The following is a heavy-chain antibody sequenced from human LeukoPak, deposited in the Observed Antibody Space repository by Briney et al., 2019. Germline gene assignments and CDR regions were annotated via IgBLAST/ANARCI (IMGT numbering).Heavy chain of an antibody. Sequence: PETLSLTCTVSGGSISSYYWSWIRQPPGKGLEWIGYIYYSGSTNYNPSLKSRVTISVDTSKNQFSLKLSSVTAADTAVYYCARESTGSSWYDDYWGQGTLVTVSS. CDR2: IYYSGST. D-gene: IGHD6-13*01. V-gene: IGHV4-59*12. J-gene: IGHJ4*02. CDR1: GGSISSYY. CDR3: ARESTGSSWYDDY.